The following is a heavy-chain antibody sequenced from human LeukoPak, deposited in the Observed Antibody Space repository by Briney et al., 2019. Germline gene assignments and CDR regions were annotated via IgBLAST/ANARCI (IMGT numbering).Heavy chain of an antibody. D-gene: IGHD3-10*01. CDR3: ARARRITMVRGQWFDP. V-gene: IGHV3-7*03. J-gene: IGHJ5*02. Sequence: PGGSLRLSCAASGFTFSSYWMSWVREAPGKGLEGVANIKQDGSEKYYVDSVKGRFTISRDNAKNSLYLQMNSLRAEDTAVYYCARARRITMVRGQWFDPWGQGTLVTVSS. CDR1: GFTFSSYW. CDR2: IKQDGSEK.